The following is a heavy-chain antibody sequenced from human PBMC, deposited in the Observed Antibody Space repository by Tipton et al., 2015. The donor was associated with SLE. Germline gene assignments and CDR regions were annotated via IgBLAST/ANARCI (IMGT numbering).Heavy chain of an antibody. CDR3: AKGYGSYYDTGGLDS. Sequence: SLRLSCAASGFTFSTYAMSWVRQAPGKGLEWVSTISSSGHGTYYADFVKGRFTISRDNAKNTLYLQMNSLRAEDTAVYYCAKGYGSYYDTGGLDSWGQGTLVTVSS. J-gene: IGHJ4*02. D-gene: IGHD3-22*01. CDR2: ISSSGHGT. V-gene: IGHV3-23*01. CDR1: GFTFSTYA.